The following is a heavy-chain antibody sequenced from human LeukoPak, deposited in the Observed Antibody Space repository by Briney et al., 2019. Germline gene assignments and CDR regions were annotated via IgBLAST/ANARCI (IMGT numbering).Heavy chain of an antibody. J-gene: IGHJ6*03. Sequence: SETLSLTCTVSGGSISSYYWSWIRQPAGKGLEWIGRIYTSGSTNYNPSLKSRVTMSVDTSKNQFSLKLSSVTAADTAVYYCARIGYCSSTSCYSGYYYYYMDVWGKGTTVTVSS. CDR1: GGSISSYY. V-gene: IGHV4-4*07. CDR2: IYTSGST. D-gene: IGHD2-2*02. CDR3: ARIGYCSSTSCYSGYYYYYMDV.